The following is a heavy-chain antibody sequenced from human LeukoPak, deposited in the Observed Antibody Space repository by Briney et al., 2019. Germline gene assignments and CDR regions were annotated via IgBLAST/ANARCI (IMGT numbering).Heavy chain of an antibody. CDR3: ARGQTIVGATDFDY. J-gene: IGHJ4*02. V-gene: IGHV4-39*07. CDR1: GGSISSSSHY. D-gene: IGHD1-26*01. CDR2: IYYSGST. Sequence: SETLSLTCTVSGGSISSSSHYWGWIRQPPGKGLEWIGSIYYSGSTYYNPSLKSRLTISVDTSKNQFSLKLSSVTAADTAVYYCARGQTIVGATDFDYWGQGTLVTVSS.